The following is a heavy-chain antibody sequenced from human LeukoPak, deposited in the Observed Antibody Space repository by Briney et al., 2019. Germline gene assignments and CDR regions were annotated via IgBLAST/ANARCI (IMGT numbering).Heavy chain of an antibody. CDR3: ARDSYGSGSSYNDYYYYMDV. CDR2: INYSGST. Sequence: SETLSLTCAVYGGSFSGYYWSWIRQPPGKGLEWIAEINYSGSTTYNPSLKSRVSISIDTSKNQFSLKLSSVTPADTAVYYCARDSYGSGSSYNDYYYYMDVWGKGTTVTIS. D-gene: IGHD3-10*01. J-gene: IGHJ6*03. V-gene: IGHV4-34*01. CDR1: GGSFSGYY.